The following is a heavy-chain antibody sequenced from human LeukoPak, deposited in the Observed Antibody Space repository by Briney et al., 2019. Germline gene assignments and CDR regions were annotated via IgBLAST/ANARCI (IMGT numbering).Heavy chain of an antibody. CDR3: ARVPYDYVWGSYRKGPDYFDY. CDR2: IYHSGST. Sequence: SETLSLTCTVSGYSISSGYYWGWIRQPPGKGLEWIGSIYHSGSTYYNPSLKSRVTISVDTSKNQFSLKLSSVTAADTAVYYCARVPYDYVWGSYRKGPDYFDYWGQGTLVTVSS. V-gene: IGHV4-38-2*02. CDR1: GYSISSGYY. J-gene: IGHJ4*02. D-gene: IGHD3-16*02.